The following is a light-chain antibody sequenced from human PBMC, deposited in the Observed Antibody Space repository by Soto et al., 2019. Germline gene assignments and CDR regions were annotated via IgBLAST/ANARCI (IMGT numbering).Light chain of an antibody. CDR2: DAS. V-gene: IGKV3-11*01. CDR1: QSVFIC. CDR3: HQRSNWPLT. J-gene: IGKJ4*01. Sequence: PGERATLSCRASQSVFICLAWYQQKPGQAPRLLIYDASTRATAIPARFRGSGSGTDFTLTISSLEPEDFAVYYCHQRSNWPLTFGGGTKVEIK.